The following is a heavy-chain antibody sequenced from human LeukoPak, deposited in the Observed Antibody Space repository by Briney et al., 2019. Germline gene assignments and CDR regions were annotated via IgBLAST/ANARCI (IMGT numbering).Heavy chain of an antibody. CDR2: INHSGST. J-gene: IGHJ4*02. CDR1: GGSFSGYY. D-gene: IGHD5-12*01. Sequence: KSSETLSLTCAVYGGSFSGYYWSWIRQPPGKGLEWIGEINHSGSTNYNPSLKSRVTISVDTSKNQFSLKLSSVTAADTAVYYCASRGYSGYDWWGKDLDYWGQGTLVTVSS. CDR3: ASRGYSGYDWWGKDLDY. V-gene: IGHV4-34*01.